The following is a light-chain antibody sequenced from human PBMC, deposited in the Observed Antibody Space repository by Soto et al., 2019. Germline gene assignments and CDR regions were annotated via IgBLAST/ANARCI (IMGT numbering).Light chain of an antibody. J-gene: IGKJ1*01. CDR1: QGISTY. Sequence: DIQMTQSPSSLSASVGDRVTITCRASQGISTYLNWYQQKPVKAHKLLIYAASSLQSGVPSRCSGSGSETDFNLTISSLQPDDFATYSVQQSYSTTWTVGQGTKVEIK. CDR3: QQSYSTTWT. CDR2: AAS. V-gene: IGKV1-39*01.